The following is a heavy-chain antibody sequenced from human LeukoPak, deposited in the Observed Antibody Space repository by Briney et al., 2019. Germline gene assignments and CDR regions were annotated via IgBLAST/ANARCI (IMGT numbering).Heavy chain of an antibody. Sequence: GGSLRLSCAASGFTFSNYAMSWVRQAPGKGLEWVSGISWNSGSIGYADSVKGRFTISRDNAKNSLYLQMNSLRAEDMALYYCAKELGYSYGLDFDYWGQGTLVTVSS. CDR2: ISWNSGSI. CDR3: AKELGYSYGLDFDY. J-gene: IGHJ4*02. CDR1: GFTFSNYA. D-gene: IGHD5-18*01. V-gene: IGHV3-9*03.